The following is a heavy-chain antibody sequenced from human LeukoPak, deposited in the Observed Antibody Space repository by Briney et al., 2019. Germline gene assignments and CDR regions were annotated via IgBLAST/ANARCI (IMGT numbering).Heavy chain of an antibody. Sequence: GGSLRLSCVASGIIFSDYWMSWVRQAPGKGLEWVGRIKSKGDGETIDYNTPVKGRFSISRDDSKNTLYLQMNSLKDEDTAMYYCTVRSSIWSQGTLVTVSS. CDR3: TVRSSI. J-gene: IGHJ4*02. CDR1: GIIFSDYW. CDR2: IKSKGDGETI. V-gene: IGHV3-15*01. D-gene: IGHD3-3*02.